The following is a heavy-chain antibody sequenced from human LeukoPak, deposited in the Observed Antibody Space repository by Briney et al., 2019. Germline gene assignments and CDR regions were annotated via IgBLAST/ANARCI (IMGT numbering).Heavy chain of an antibody. J-gene: IGHJ4*02. Sequence: GGSLRLSCAASGFTLSSYWMHWVRQAPGKGLVWVSRIKTDGSSTNYADFVKGRFTIPRDNAKNTVYLQMNSLRAEDTAVYYCVRGWSGYYAVDYWGQGTLVTVSS. CDR2: IKTDGSST. D-gene: IGHD3-3*01. CDR3: VRGWSGYYAVDY. V-gene: IGHV3-74*01. CDR1: GFTLSSYW.